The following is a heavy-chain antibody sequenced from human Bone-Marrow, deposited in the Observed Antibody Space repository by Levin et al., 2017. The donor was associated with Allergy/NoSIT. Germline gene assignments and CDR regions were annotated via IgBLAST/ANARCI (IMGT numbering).Heavy chain of an antibody. CDR2: IIPIFGIP. J-gene: IGHJ6*03. Sequence: PEASVKVSCTSSGDSFNGLAFSWVRQAPGQGREWMGGIIPIFGIPKYKQKFQGRVTISADELTNTVHLEVSSRTSEDTALSYCATGDWGSHRVNASLRFFCMDVWGKGTTVTVSS. V-gene: IGHV1-69*13. CDR1: GDSFNGLA. D-gene: IGHD3-16*02. CDR3: ATGDWGSHRVNASLRFFCMDV.